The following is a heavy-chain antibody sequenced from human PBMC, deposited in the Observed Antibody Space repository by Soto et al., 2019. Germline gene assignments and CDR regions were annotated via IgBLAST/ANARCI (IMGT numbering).Heavy chain of an antibody. CDR2: IYPGDSDT. D-gene: IGHD6-6*01. V-gene: IGHV5-51*01. CDR3: ARPLAAHFYYYGMDV. CDR1: GYSFSDYW. J-gene: IGHJ6*01. Sequence: GESLKISCKGSGYSFSDYWIVWVRQMPGKGLEWMGIIYPGDSDTRYSPSFQGQVTISADKSISTAYLQWSSLKASDTAMYYCARPLAAHFYYYGMDVWGQGTTVTVYS.